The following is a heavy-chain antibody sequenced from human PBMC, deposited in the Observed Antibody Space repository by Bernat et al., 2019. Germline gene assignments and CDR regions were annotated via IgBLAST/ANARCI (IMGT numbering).Heavy chain of an antibody. V-gene: IGHV1-18*01. CDR2: ISAYNGNT. CDR3: ARDAYPPYYDILTGYYSASGVDY. D-gene: IGHD3-9*01. CDR1: GYTFTSYG. Sequence: QVQLVQSGAEVKKPGASVKVSCKASGYTFTSYGISWVRQAPGQGLEWMGWISAYNGNTKYAQKLQGRVTKTTDTSTSTAYMELRSLRSDDTAVYYCARDAYPPYYDILTGYYSASGVDYWGQGTLVTVSS. J-gene: IGHJ4*02.